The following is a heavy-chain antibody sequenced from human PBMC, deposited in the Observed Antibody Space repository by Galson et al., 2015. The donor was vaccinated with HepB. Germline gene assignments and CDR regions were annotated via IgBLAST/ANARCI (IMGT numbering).Heavy chain of an antibody. CDR2: IWYDGSKK. CDR3: ARDGDPTGHFGRFDT. Sequence: SLRLSCAASGFTFSSYAMHWVRQAPGKGLEWVAVIWYDGSKKYYVDSVKGRFTISRDDSMNTLYLQMDSLRAEDTALYYCARDGDPTGHFGRFDTWGQGILVTVSS. D-gene: IGHD3-9*01. CDR1: GFTFSSYA. J-gene: IGHJ5*02. V-gene: IGHV3-33*08.